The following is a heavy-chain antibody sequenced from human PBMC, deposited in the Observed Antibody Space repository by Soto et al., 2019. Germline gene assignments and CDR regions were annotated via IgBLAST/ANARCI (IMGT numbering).Heavy chain of an antibody. D-gene: IGHD2-15*01. Sequence: GKGLEWVSAMSGSGGSTYYADSVKGRFTISRDNSKNTLYLQMNSLRAEDTAVYYCAKEMWPYCSGGSCYSVHDYWGQGTLVTVSS. CDR3: AKEMWPYCSGGSCYSVHDY. J-gene: IGHJ4*02. CDR2: MSGSGGST. V-gene: IGHV3-23*01.